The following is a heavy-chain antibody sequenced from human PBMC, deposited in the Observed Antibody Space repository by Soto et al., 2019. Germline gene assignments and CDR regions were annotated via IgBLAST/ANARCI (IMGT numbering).Heavy chain of an antibody. D-gene: IGHD2-2*01. CDR3: AFLLTGVPAAKWTNN. CDR2: FDPEDGET. J-gene: IGHJ4*02. CDR1: GYTLTELS. V-gene: IGHV1-24*01. Sequence: ASVKVSCKVSGYTLTELSMHWVRQAPGKGLEWMGGFDPEDGETNYAQKFQGRVTMTKDTSTDTAYMELSSLRSEDTAVYYCAFLLTGVPAAKWTNNWGQGTLVTVSS.